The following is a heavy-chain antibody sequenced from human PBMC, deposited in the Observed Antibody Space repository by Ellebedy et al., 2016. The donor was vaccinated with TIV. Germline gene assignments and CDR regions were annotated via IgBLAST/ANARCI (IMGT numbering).Heavy chain of an antibody. CDR2: IKQDGSEN. D-gene: IGHD3-10*01. V-gene: IGHV3-7*03. Sequence: GESLKISCAASGFTFSYYWMSWVRQAPGKGLEWVANIKQDGSENYYLDSVRGRFTISRDNAKNLLYLQMNSLRAEDTAVYYCASWSYNSGSYFPYWGQGALVTVSS. CDR1: GFTFSYYW. J-gene: IGHJ4*02. CDR3: ASWSYNSGSYFPY.